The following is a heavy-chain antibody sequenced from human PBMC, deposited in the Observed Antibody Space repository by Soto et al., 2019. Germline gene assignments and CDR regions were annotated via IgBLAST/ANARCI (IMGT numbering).Heavy chain of an antibody. CDR2: IYPGDSDT. Sequence: GESLKISCKGSGYSFTSYWIGWVRQMPGKGLEWMGIIYPGDSDTRYSPSFQGQVTISADKSISTAYLQWSSLKASDTAMYYCARHALTIFGVVISSDYYYMDVWGKGTMVTVSS. D-gene: IGHD3-3*01. CDR1: GYSFTSYW. CDR3: ARHALTIFGVVISSDYYYMDV. J-gene: IGHJ6*03. V-gene: IGHV5-51*01.